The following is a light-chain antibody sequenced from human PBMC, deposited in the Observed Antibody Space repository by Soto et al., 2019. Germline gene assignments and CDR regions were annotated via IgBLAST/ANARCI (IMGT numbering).Light chain of an antibody. CDR2: GHN. Sequence: QSVLTQPPSATGTPGQRVTISCSGSSSNIGIKTVNWYQQLPGTAPKLLIYGHNERPSGVPDRFSGSKSGTSASLAISGLQSDDEGDYYCAAWDGSLNGVVFGGGTKLTVL. J-gene: IGLJ2*01. CDR1: SSNIGIKT. CDR3: AAWDGSLNGVV. V-gene: IGLV1-44*01.